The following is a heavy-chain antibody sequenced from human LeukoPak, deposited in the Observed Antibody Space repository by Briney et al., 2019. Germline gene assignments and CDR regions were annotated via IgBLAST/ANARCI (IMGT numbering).Heavy chain of an antibody. Sequence: PGGSLRLSCAASGSTFSSYEMNWVRQAPGKGLEWLSYIGSSGDTTYYAGSVKGRFTISRDNAKSSLYLQMNSLRAEDTAVYYCARKVAGSDLLYWGQGTLATVSS. CDR1: GSTFSSYE. J-gene: IGHJ4*02. CDR2: IGSSGDTT. D-gene: IGHD3-10*01. V-gene: IGHV3-48*03. CDR3: ARKVAGSDLLY.